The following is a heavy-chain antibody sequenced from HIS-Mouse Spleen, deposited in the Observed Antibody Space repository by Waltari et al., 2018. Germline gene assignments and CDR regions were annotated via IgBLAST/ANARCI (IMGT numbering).Heavy chain of an antibody. V-gene: IGHV3-21*01. CDR1: GFTFRSYR. CDR2: ISSSSSYI. CDR3: ARRTGEGGAFDI. J-gene: IGHJ3*02. Sequence: EVQLVESGGGLVKPGGSLRLSCAASGFTFRSYRMNWVRQAPGKGLEWVSSISSSSSYIYYADSVEGRFTISRDNAKNSLYLQMNSLRAEDTAVYYCARRTGEGGAFDIWGQGTMVTVSS. D-gene: IGHD7-27*01.